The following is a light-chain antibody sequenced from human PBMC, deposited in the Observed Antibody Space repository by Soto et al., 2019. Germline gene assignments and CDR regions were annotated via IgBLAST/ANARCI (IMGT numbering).Light chain of an antibody. J-gene: IGKJ4*01. V-gene: IGKV1-27*01. Sequence: DIQMTQSPSSLSASVGGRVIITCRASQGISNYLAWYQLKPGKVPKLLISTASTLQSGVPSRLTGSGSGTDFTLTISSLQPEDVATYYCQKYNNATLTFGGGTKVDIX. CDR1: QGISNY. CDR2: TAS. CDR3: QKYNNATLT.